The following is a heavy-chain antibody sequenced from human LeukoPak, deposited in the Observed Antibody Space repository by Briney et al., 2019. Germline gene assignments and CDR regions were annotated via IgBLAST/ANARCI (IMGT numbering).Heavy chain of an antibody. CDR3: ARIPLVPAAIQGGAVDY. D-gene: IGHD2-2*02. CDR2: INPNSGGT. V-gene: IGHV1-2*02. Sequence: ASVKVSCKASGYTFTGYYMHWVRQAPGQGLEWMGWINPNSGGTNYAQKFQGRVTMTRDTSISTAYMELSRLRSDGTAVYYCARIPLVPAAIQGGAVDYWGQGTLVTVSS. CDR1: GYTFTGYY. J-gene: IGHJ4*02.